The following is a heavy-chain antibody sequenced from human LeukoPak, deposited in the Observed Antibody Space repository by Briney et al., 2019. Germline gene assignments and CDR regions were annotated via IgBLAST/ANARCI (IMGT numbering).Heavy chain of an antibody. CDR2: IKQDGSEK. CDR3: ARAPYYYDTSGYRYFDH. J-gene: IGHJ4*02. V-gene: IGHV3-7*01. Sequence: GGSLRLSCAASGFTFSSYWMSWVRQAPGKGLEWVANIKQDGSEKYYVDSVKGRFTISRDNAKNSLYLQMNSLRAEDTAVYYCARAPYYYDTSGYRYFDHWGQGTLVTASS. D-gene: IGHD3-22*01. CDR1: GFTFSSYW.